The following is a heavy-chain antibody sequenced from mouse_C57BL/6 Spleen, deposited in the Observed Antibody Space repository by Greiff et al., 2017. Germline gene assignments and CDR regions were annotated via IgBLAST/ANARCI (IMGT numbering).Heavy chain of an antibody. V-gene: IGHV1-69*01. CDR1: GYTFTSYW. J-gene: IGHJ2*01. Sequence: QVQLQQPGAELVMPGASVKLSCKASGYTFTSYWMHWVKQRPGQGLEWIGEIDPSDSYTNYNQKFKGKSTLTVDKSSSTAYMQLSSPTSEDSAVYYCARSDYGKGDYWGQGTTLTVSS. CDR3: ARSDYGKGDY. CDR2: IDPSDSYT. D-gene: IGHD1-1*01.